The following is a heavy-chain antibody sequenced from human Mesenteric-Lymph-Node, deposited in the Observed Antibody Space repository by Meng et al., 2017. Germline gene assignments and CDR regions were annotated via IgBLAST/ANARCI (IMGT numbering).Heavy chain of an antibody. CDR3: ARFVPGSGRVIV. Sequence: GESLKISCAACGFTFSSYDMHWVRQATGKGLEWVSAIGTAGDTYYPGSVKGRFTISRDNAKNTLFLQMNSLRAEDTAIYYCARFVPGSGRVIVGGQGTTVTVSS. V-gene: IGHV3-13*01. CDR2: IGTAGDT. D-gene: IGHD3-10*01. CDR1: GFTFSSYD. J-gene: IGHJ6*01.